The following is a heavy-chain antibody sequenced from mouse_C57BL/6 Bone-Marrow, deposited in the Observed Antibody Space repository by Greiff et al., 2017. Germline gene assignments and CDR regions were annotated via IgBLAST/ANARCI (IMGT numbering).Heavy chain of an antibody. Sequence: QVQLQQSGAELARPGASVKLSCKASGYTFTSYGISWVKQRTGQGLEWIGEIYPRSGNTYYNEKFKGKATLTADKSSSTAYMELRSLTSEYSAVYFCARNWASYYFDYWGQGTTLTVSS. CDR3: ARNWASYYFDY. D-gene: IGHD4-1*01. V-gene: IGHV1-81*01. J-gene: IGHJ2*01. CDR2: IYPRSGNT. CDR1: GYTFTSYG.